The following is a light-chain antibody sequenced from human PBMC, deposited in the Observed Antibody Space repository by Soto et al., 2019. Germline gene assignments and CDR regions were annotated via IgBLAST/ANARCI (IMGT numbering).Light chain of an antibody. CDR1: QSISSW. CDR3: QQYDSYPGT. CDR2: KAS. Sequence: DIQMTQSPSTLSASVGDRITITCRASQSISSWLAWYQQKPGKAPKLLIYKASTLESGVPSRFSGSGSGTEFALTISSLKPDDFASYYCQQYDSYPGTFGHGTKVEI. V-gene: IGKV1-5*03. J-gene: IGKJ1*01.